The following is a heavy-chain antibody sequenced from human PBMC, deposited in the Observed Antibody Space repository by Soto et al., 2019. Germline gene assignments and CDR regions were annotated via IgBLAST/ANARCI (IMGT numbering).Heavy chain of an antibody. Sequence: SETLSLTCTVSGGSIRSSSSYWAWIRQPPGKGLEWVGSIYYLGNTYYNPSLGSRATISVDTSKNQFSLKLRSVTAADTAVFYCAGLYPYESSDYHLNFWGQGTLVTVSS. CDR2: IYYLGNT. CDR1: GGSIRSSSSY. J-gene: IGHJ4*02. CDR3: AGLYPYESSDYHLNF. V-gene: IGHV4-39*01. D-gene: IGHD3-22*01.